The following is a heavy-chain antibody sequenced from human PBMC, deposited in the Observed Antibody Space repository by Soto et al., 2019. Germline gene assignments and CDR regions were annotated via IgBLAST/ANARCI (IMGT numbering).Heavy chain of an antibody. CDR3: ARLEGLATISYYFDF. V-gene: IGHV4-39*01. D-gene: IGHD3-9*01. J-gene: IGHJ4*02. CDR1: GYSINSDKYY. Sequence: SETLSLTCSVSGYSINSDKYYWVWIRQPPGKGLEWIGSIYYRGNTYYNPSLQTRVTISLDKSKSQFSLRLNSVTAADSAVYFCARLEGLATISYYFDFWGQGAQVTVSS. CDR2: IYYRGNT.